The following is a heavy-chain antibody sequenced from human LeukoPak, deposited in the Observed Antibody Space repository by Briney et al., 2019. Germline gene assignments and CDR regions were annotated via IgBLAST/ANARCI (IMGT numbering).Heavy chain of an antibody. V-gene: IGHV4-34*01. CDR3: ARVRLNGDFDY. J-gene: IGHJ4*02. CDR1: GGSCSGYY. D-gene: IGHD1-1*01. CDR2: INHSGST. Sequence: PSETLSLTCAVYGGSCSGYYWSWIRQPPGKGLEWIGEINHSGSTNYNPSLKSRVTISVDTSKNQFSLKLSSVTAADTAVYYCARVRLNGDFDYWGQGILVTVSS.